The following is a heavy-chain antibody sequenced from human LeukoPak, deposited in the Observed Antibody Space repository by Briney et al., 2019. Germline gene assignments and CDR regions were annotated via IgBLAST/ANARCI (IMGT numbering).Heavy chain of an antibody. CDR1: GYTFTSYY. CDR3: ARGGCSSTSCYLVRAYYFDY. V-gene: IGHV1-46*01. Sequence: ASVKVSCKASGYTFTSYYMHWVRQAPGQGLEWMGIINPSGGSTSYAQKFQGRVTMTRDTSTSTVYMELSSLRSEDTAVYYCARGGCSSTSCYLVRAYYFDYWGQGTLVTVSS. J-gene: IGHJ4*02. CDR2: INPSGGST. D-gene: IGHD2-2*01.